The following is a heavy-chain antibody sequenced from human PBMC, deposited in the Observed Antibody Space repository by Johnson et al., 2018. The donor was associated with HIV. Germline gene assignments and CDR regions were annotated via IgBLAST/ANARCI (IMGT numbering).Heavy chain of an antibody. Sequence: VQLVESGGVVVQPGGSLRLSCAASGFTFDDYAMHWVRQAPGKGLEWVSLISWDGGSTYYADSVKGRFTISRDNSKNSLYLQMNRLRAEDTALYYCARQQQLTHDAFDIWGQGTMVTVSS. CDR2: ISWDGGST. CDR3: ARQQQLTHDAFDI. D-gene: IGHD6-13*01. J-gene: IGHJ3*02. V-gene: IGHV3-43D*03. CDR1: GFTFDDYA.